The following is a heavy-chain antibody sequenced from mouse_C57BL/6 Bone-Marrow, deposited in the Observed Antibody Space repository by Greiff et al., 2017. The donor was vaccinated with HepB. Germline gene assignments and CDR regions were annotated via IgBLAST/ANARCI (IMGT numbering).Heavy chain of an antibody. J-gene: IGHJ2*01. CDR3: ARFHYGSSRDFDY. V-gene: IGHV1-69*01. CDR2: IDPSDSYT. CDR1: GYTFTSYW. Sequence: QVQLQQPGAELVMPGASVKLSCKASGYTFTSYWMHWVKQRPGQGLEWIGEIDPSDSYTNYNQKFKGKSTLTVDNSSSTAYMQLSSLTSEDSAVYYCARFHYGSSRDFDYWGQGTTLTVSS. D-gene: IGHD1-1*01.